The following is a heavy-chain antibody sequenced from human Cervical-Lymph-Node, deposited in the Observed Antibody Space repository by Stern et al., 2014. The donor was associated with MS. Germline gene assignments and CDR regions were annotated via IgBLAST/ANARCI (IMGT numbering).Heavy chain of an antibody. J-gene: IGHJ5*02. V-gene: IGHV1-2*04. Sequence: VQLVQSGAEMQKPGASVKVSCKASGYTFTDYYMHWVRQAPGKGLEWMGWINPDSGVTHFARKFKGWVTLTQDTSISTAFMALNSLKSDDTAVYFCARGGQVAGKLWSGINSWGQGTLVTVSS. CDR1: GYTFTDYY. CDR2: INPDSGVT. CDR3: ARGGQVAGKLWSGINS. D-gene: IGHD3-3*01.